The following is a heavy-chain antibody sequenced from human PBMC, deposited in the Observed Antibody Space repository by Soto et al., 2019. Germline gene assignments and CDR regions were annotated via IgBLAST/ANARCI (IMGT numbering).Heavy chain of an antibody. D-gene: IGHD3-10*01. Sequence: PSETLSVTCTVSCGSISSGDYYWSWIRQHPGKGLEWIVTIYYSGSTYYNPSLKSRITISVDTSKNQFSLKLSSVTAADTAVYYCARTGDNMVPTDYWGQGTLVTVSS. CDR1: CGSISSGDYY. CDR2: IYYSGST. J-gene: IGHJ4*02. CDR3: ARTGDNMVPTDY. V-gene: IGHV4-31*03.